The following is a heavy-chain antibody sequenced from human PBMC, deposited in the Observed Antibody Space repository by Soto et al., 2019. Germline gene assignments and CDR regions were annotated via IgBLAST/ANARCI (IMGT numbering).Heavy chain of an antibody. CDR1: GFTFSSSA. Sequence: PGGSLRLSCAASGFTFSSSAMSWVRQAPGKGLEWVSAISGSGGSTYHAASVKGRFTISRDNSKNTLYLQMNSLRAEDTAVYYCAKKGTYSSSSMSSYYYYGMDVWDQGTTVTVSS. J-gene: IGHJ6*02. D-gene: IGHD6-6*01. V-gene: IGHV3-23*01. CDR2: ISGSGGST. CDR3: AKKGTYSSSSMSSYYYYGMDV.